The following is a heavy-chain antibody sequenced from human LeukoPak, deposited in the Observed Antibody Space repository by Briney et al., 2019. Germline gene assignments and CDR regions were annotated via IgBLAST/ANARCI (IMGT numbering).Heavy chain of an antibody. D-gene: IGHD2-2*01. CDR3: ARSGFSVVPIANSHYGMDV. CDR2: ISGNNGNT. V-gene: IGHV1-18*01. Sequence: ASVKVSCKCSGYSFISYGINWVRQAPGQGLEWMGWISGNNGNTNYAEKVQGRVTMTTDTSTETVFMKLRSLRYDDTAVYYCARSGFSVVPIANSHYGMDVWGQGTTVTVSS. CDR1: GYSFISYG. J-gene: IGHJ6*02.